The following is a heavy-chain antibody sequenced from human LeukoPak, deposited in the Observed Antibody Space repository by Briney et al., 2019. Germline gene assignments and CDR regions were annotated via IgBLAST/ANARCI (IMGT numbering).Heavy chain of an antibody. CDR2: ISYDGSNK. CDR3: AKEDVVVITIRYFQH. Sequence: GGSLRLSCAAAGFTFSSYGMHWVRQAPGKGLEWVAVISYDGSNKYYADSVKGRFTISRDNSKNTLYLQMNSLRTEDTAIYYCAKEDVVVITIRYFQHWGQGTLVTVSS. CDR1: GFTFSSYG. D-gene: IGHD3-22*01. J-gene: IGHJ1*01. V-gene: IGHV3-30*18.